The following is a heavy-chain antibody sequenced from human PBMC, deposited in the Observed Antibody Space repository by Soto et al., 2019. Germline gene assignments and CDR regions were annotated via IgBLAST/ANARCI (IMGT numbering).Heavy chain of an antibody. Sequence: GGSLRLSCAASGFTFSSYGMHWVRQAPGKGLEWVAVIWYDGSNKYYADSVKGRFTISRDNSKNTLYLQMNSLRAEDTAVYYCARDSFPYGSGTELDYWGQGTLVTVSS. D-gene: IGHD3-10*01. CDR3: ARDSFPYGSGTELDY. V-gene: IGHV3-33*01. CDR1: GFTFSSYG. CDR2: IWYDGSNK. J-gene: IGHJ4*02.